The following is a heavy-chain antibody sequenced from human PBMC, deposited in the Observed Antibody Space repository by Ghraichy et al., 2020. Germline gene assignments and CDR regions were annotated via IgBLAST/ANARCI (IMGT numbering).Heavy chain of an antibody. J-gene: IGHJ4*02. Sequence: GESLNISCAASGFIFSDVWMTWVRQAPGKGLEWVGQIRSRDAGGTTDNAAPVRGRFTISRDDSRKILYLQMNNLKIEDTAGYYCTTGERFDYWGQGTLVTVSS. V-gene: IGHV3-15*01. CDR3: TTGERFDY. CDR2: IRSRDAGGTT. CDR1: GFIFSDVW. D-gene: IGHD1-1*01.